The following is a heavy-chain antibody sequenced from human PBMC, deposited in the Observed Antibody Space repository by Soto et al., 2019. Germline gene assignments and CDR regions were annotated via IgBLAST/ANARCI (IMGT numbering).Heavy chain of an antibody. CDR1: GFSLSSSGES. CDR2: LYWNGIE. D-gene: IGHD3-10*01. V-gene: IGHV2-5*01. J-gene: IGHJ4*02. Sequence: QITLKESGPTLVKPTQTLTLTCTFSGFSLSSSGESAGWIRQPPGKALEWLALLYWNGIERYSPSLKSRLTVFKDASKSQVVLTMTNMDPVDTATYFCAHGDPLDFHYWGQGTLVTVSP. CDR3: AHGDPLDFHY.